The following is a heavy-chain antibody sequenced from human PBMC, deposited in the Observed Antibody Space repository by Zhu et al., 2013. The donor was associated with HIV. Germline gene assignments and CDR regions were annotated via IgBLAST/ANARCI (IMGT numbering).Heavy chain of an antibody. Sequence: QVQLVQSGAEVKKPGASVKVSCKASGYTFTSYGISWVRQAPGQGLEWMGWISAYNGNTNYAQKLQGRVTMTTDTSTSTAYMELRSLRSDDTAVYYCARIGSSSYYVGPKYNWFDPGAREPWSPSPQ. CDR2: ISAYNGNT. CDR3: ARIGSSSYYVGPKYNWFDP. D-gene: IGHD6-13*01. CDR1: GYTFTSYG. V-gene: IGHV1-18*01. J-gene: IGHJ5*02.